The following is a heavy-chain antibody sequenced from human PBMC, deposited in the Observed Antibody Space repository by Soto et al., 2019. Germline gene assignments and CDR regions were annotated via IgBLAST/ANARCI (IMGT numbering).Heavy chain of an antibody. J-gene: IGHJ4*02. CDR3: AKRIETRSSFGADYFDY. V-gene: IGHV3-73*01. D-gene: IGHD6-6*01. Sequence: LRLSCAASGFTFSGSAMHWVRQASGKGLEWVGRIRSKANTYATAYAASVKGRFTISRDDSKNTAYLQMNSLKTEDTAVYFCAKRIETRSSFGADYFDYWGQGTLVTVSS. CDR1: GFTFSGSA. CDR2: IRSKANTYAT.